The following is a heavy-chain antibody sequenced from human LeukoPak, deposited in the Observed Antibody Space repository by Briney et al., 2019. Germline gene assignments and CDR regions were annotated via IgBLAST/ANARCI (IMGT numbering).Heavy chain of an antibody. V-gene: IGHV3-7*01. J-gene: IGHJ4*02. D-gene: IGHD3-3*01. CDR1: GFTFSSYW. CDR2: IKQDGSEK. CDR3: ARDRQYYDFWTFDY. Sequence: GGSLRLTCAASGFTFSSYWMSWVRQAPGKGLEWLANIKQDGSEKYYVDSVKGRFTISRDNAKNSLYLQMNSLRAEDTAVYYCARDRQYYDFWTFDYWGQGTLVTVSS.